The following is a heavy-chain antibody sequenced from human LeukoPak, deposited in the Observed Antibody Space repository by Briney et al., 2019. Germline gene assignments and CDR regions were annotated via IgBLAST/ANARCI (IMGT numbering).Heavy chain of an antibody. CDR2: IIQDGSAK. V-gene: IGHV3-7*03. CDR1: GFTFSTYW. D-gene: IGHD6-13*01. Sequence: GGSLRLSCAASGFTFSTYWMTWVRQAPGMGLEWVAIIIQDGSAKYYVDSVKGRFTISRDNAKNSLYLQMNSLRADDTAIYYCARVMWQQLAPSDYWGQGTQVTVSS. J-gene: IGHJ4*02. CDR3: ARVMWQQLAPSDY.